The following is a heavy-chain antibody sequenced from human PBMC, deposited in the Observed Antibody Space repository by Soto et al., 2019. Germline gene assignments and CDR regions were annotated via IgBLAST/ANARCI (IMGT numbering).Heavy chain of an antibody. J-gene: IGHJ4*02. D-gene: IGHD6-13*01. CDR2: ISSSSSYI. CDR3: AREPISYSSSWYRSRLDY. CDR1: GFTFSSYS. Sequence: GGSLRLSCAASGFTFSSYSMNWVRQAPGKGLEWVSSISSSSSYIYYADSVKGRFTISRDNAKNSLYLQMNSLRAEDTAVYYCAREPISYSSSWYRSRLDYWGQGTLVTVSS. V-gene: IGHV3-21*01.